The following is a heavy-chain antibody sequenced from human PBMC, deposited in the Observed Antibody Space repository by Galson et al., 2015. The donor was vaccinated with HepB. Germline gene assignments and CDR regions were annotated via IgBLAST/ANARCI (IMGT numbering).Heavy chain of an antibody. CDR1: GFTLSSYW. J-gene: IGHJ4*02. Sequence: SLRLSCAGSGFTLSSYWMSWVRQAPGKGLEWVANIKMDGSEKHYVDSVKGRFTISRDNAKNTVYLEMNSLRVEDTAIYYCAKVGNSGWTIDYWGQGTLVTVSS. V-gene: IGHV3-7*03. CDR2: IKMDGSEK. CDR3: AKVGNSGWTIDY. D-gene: IGHD6-19*01.